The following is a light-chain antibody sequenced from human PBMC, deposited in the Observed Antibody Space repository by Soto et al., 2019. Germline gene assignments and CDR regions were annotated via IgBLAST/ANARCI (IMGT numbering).Light chain of an antibody. CDR1: QSVSNN. J-gene: IGKJ3*01. CDR3: QQYNNWPPFT. V-gene: IGKV3-15*01. Sequence: EIVMTQSPATLSVSPGERATLSCRANQSVSNNLSWYQQKPGQAPSLLIYGASTRATALPARCCGSGSGREFSLTIISLQSEDFAVYYCQQYNNWPPFTFGPGTTVDIK. CDR2: GAS.